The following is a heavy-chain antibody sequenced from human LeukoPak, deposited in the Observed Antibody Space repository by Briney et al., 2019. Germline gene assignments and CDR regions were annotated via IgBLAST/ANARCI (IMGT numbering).Heavy chain of an antibody. Sequence: SQTLSLTCAVSGGSISSGGYSWSWIRQPPGKGLEWIGYIYYSGSTYYNPSLKSRVTISVDTSKNQFSLKLSSVTAADTAVYYCARRPWIVYYHYMDVWDKGTTVSISS. CDR1: GGSISSGGYS. J-gene: IGHJ6*03. V-gene: IGHV4-30-4*07. CDR2: IYYSGST. CDR3: ARRPWIVYYHYMDV. D-gene: IGHD1-1*01.